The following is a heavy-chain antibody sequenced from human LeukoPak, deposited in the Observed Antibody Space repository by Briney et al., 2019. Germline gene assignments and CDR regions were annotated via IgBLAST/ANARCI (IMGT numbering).Heavy chain of an antibody. CDR1: GGSSSSYY. V-gene: IGHV4-4*07. CDR3: ARGPSSGWYYFDY. J-gene: IGHJ4*02. CDR2: ISTSGST. Sequence: PSETLSLTCTVSGGSSSSYYWSWIRQPAGEGLEWIGRISTSGSTNYNPSLKSRVTMSLDTSKNQFSLKVSSVTAADTAVYYCARGPSSGWYYFDYWGQGTLVTVSS. D-gene: IGHD6-19*01.